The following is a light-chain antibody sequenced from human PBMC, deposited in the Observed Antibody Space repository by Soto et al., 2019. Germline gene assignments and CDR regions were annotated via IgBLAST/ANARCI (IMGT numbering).Light chain of an antibody. CDR2: GAS. J-gene: IGKJ1*01. CDR1: QSISTY. CDR3: QQYDSSPWT. Sequence: IVLTQSPATLSLSPGERATLSCRAGQSISTYLAWYQQKPGQSPRLLIYGASNRASGISDRFSGSGSGTDFTLTIYRLEPEDFAVYYCQQYDSSPWTFGQGTKVDIK. V-gene: IGKV3-20*01.